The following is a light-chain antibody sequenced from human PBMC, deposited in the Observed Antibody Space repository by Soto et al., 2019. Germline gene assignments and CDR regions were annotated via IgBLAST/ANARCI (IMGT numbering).Light chain of an antibody. CDR3: HHYTSWPCT. CDR2: DAS. J-gene: IGKJ5*01. CDR1: QSVSSN. V-gene: IGKV3-15*01. Sequence: IVVTQSRGTLSLSPVERATLSCRASQSVSSNLAWYQQKTGQAPRLLIYDASTRAPGIPARFSVSESGTEFTLTISSLQSEDGAVDDGHHYTSWPCTFGQGTRLEI.